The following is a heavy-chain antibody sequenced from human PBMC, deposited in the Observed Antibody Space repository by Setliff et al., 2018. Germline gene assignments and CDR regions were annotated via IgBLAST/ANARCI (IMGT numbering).Heavy chain of an antibody. CDR1: DGSMTSGSYY. J-gene: IGHJ4*02. V-gene: IGHV4-39*01. Sequence: PSETLSLTCSVSDGSMTSGSYYWGWIRQPPGKGLEWIGTVYDSGTTYYNPSLKSRVTIFVDTSKNQFSLNLNSVTAADTGVYYCASCRYQVPYDYWGQGILVTVSS. D-gene: IGHD2-2*01. CDR3: ASCRYQVPYDY. CDR2: VYDSGTT.